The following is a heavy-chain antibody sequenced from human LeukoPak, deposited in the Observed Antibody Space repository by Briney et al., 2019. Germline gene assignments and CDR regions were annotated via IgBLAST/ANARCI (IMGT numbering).Heavy chain of an antibody. Sequence: GGSLRLSCAASGFAFSSYAMNWLRQAPGKGLEWISAISSSGDHIYYADSVKGRFTISRDNSKNTVYLLLNSLRAEDTAFYFCAKEGFGDYDYWGQGSLVTVSS. D-gene: IGHD4-17*01. V-gene: IGHV3-23*01. CDR3: AKEGFGDYDY. J-gene: IGHJ4*02. CDR2: ISSSGDHI. CDR1: GFAFSSYA.